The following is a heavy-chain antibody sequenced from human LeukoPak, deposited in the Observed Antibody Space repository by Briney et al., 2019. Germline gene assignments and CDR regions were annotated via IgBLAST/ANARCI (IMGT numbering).Heavy chain of an antibody. V-gene: IGHV1-24*01. D-gene: IGHD3-10*01. CDR1: GNTLSEFS. J-gene: IGHJ6*03. CDR3: ARRHSAMVRGVIDYYYMDV. Sequence: ASVKVSCKVTGNTLSEFSMHWVRQSPGKGLEWMGGFDPEVGETVYAQKFQGRVTMTEDTSTETAYMELRSLRSDDTAVYYCARRHSAMVRGVIDYYYMDVWGKGTTVTVSS. CDR2: FDPEVGET.